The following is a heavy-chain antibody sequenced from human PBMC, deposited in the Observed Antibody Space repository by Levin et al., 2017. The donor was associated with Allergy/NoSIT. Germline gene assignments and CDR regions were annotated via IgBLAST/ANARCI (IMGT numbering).Heavy chain of an antibody. J-gene: IGHJ4*02. V-gene: IGHV3-74*01. CDR3: ARVGMRCSVNTCYSH. Sequence: PGESLKISCAASGFTFSSYWMHWVRQAPGKGLVWVSRINSDGSTTSYADSVEGRFTISRDNAKNTLYLQMNSLRAEDTAVYYCARVGMRCSVNTCYSHWGQGTLVTVSS. CDR1: GFTFSSYW. D-gene: IGHD2-15*01. CDR2: INSDGSTT.